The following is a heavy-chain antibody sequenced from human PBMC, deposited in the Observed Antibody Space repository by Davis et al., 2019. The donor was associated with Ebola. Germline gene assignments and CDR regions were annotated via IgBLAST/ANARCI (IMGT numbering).Heavy chain of an antibody. CDR3: ARHDDY. V-gene: IGHV1-46*01. CDR2: INPNDGRT. Sequence: AASVKVSCKASGYTFTNYYMHWVRQAPGQGLEWMGMINPNDGRTIYAQKFQGRVTVTRDTSTTTVYMDLSSLRSEDTAVYYCARHDDYWGQGTLVTVSS. J-gene: IGHJ4*02. CDR1: GYTFTNYY.